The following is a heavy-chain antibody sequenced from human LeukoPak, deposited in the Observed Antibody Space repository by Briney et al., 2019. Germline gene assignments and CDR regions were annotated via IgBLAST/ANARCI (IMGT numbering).Heavy chain of an antibody. CDR2: FDPEDGET. D-gene: IGHD2-2*01. Sequence: GASVKVSCKASGYTFTSYGISWVRQAPGKGLEWMGGFDPEDGETIYAQKFQGRVTMTEDTSTDTAYMELSSLRSEDTAVYYCATGWIVVVPAATRNPNAFDIWGQGTMVTVSS. CDR3: ATGWIVVVPAATRNPNAFDI. J-gene: IGHJ3*02. CDR1: GYTFTSYG. V-gene: IGHV1-24*01.